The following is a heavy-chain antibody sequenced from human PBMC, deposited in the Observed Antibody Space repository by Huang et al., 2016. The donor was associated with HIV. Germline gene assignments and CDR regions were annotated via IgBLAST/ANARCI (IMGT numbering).Heavy chain of an antibody. J-gene: IGHJ3*02. CDR3: ARRRRGGFDI. V-gene: IGHV5-51*03. D-gene: IGHD2-15*01. CDR2: IYFDDSDA. Sequence: EVQLVQSGAEVKRPGESLKISCKGSRYNFAGYWIGWVRQMPGKGRACMGSIYFDDSDAGYSPSLQGQVTISADTSLYSSYLQWTSLRASDTAIFYCARRRRGGFDIWGQGTLVTVSS. CDR1: RYNFAGYW.